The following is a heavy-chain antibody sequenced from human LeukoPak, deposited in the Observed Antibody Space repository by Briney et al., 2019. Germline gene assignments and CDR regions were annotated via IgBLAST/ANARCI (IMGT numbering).Heavy chain of an antibody. D-gene: IGHD6-13*01. V-gene: IGHV4-39*07. Sequence: SETLSLTCTVSGASISSGDYYWGWIRQPPGKGLEWIGSIYYSGSTYYNPSLKSRVTISVDTSKNQFSLKLSSVTAADTAVYYCARGGSSSCTNWGQGTLVTVSS. CDR2: IYYSGST. CDR1: GASISSGDYY. J-gene: IGHJ4*02. CDR3: ARGGSSSCTN.